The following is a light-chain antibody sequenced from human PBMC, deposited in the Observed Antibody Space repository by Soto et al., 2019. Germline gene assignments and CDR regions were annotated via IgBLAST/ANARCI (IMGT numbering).Light chain of an antibody. J-gene: IGKJ5*01. CDR2: EAT. CDR1: QRLNW. Sequence: DIQMTQPPSSLSASVGDRVTITCRASQRLNWLAWYQQKPGKAPKLLIYEATNLQSGVPPRFSGSGSGTDFTLTISSLQPEDFATYFCQQANSFPITFGQGTRLEIK. CDR3: QQANSFPIT. V-gene: IGKV1-12*01.